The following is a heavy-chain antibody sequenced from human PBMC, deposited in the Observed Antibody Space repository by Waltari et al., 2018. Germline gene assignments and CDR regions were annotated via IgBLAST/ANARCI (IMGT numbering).Heavy chain of an antibody. V-gene: IGHV4-30-4*08. D-gene: IGHD3-22*01. CDR1: GGSISSGDYY. Sequence: QVQLQESGPGLVRPSQTLSLTCTVSGGSISSGDYYWSWIRQPPGKRLEGIGYTDYIRNTYYNPSLRSRVTISVDTSKNQFSLKLSSVTVADTAVYYCVRGRYYYNSSGRGTSHWYFDLWGRGTLVTVSS. J-gene: IGHJ2*01. CDR3: VRGRYYYNSSGRGTSHWYFDL. CDR2: TDYIRNT.